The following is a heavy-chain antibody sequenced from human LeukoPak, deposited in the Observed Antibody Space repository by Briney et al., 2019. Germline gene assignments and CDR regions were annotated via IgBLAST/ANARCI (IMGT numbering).Heavy chain of an antibody. D-gene: IGHD6-13*01. Sequence: GGSLRVSCAASGFNFDDYGMTWVRQRPGKGLEWVSDINWNGDKTEYGDSVKGRFTISRDNAKNSLYLQMNSLRAEDTAVYYCARAFDSSSWPYYYYYMDVWGKGTTVTVSS. CDR3: ARAFDSSSWPYYYYYMDV. CDR2: INWNGDKT. CDR1: GFNFDDYG. J-gene: IGHJ6*03. V-gene: IGHV3-20*04.